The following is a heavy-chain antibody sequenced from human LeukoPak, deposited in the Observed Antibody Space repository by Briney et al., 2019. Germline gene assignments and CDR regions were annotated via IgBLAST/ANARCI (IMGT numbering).Heavy chain of an antibody. D-gene: IGHD3-10*01. CDR1: GFTFSTYG. CDR3: ARGLFYGSGSPIDY. Sequence: PGGSLRLSCAASGFTFSTYGMHWVRQAPGKGPEWVAVIWYDGSDKYYADSVKGRFTISRDNSKNTLYLQMNSLRAEDTAVYYCARGLFYGSGSPIDYWGQGTLVTVSS. J-gene: IGHJ4*02. CDR2: IWYDGSDK. V-gene: IGHV3-33*01.